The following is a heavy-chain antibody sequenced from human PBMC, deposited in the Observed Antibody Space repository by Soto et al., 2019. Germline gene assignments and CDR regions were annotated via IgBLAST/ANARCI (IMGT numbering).Heavy chain of an antibody. CDR3: AKSFGTNYYYYYYMDV. CDR1: GFTFSSYA. D-gene: IGHD2-2*01. CDR2: ISGSGGST. J-gene: IGHJ6*03. V-gene: IGHV3-23*01. Sequence: EVQLLESGGGLVQPGGSLRLSCAASGFTFSSYAMSWVRQAPGKGLEWVSAISGSGGSTYYADSVKGRFTISRDNSKNTLYLQMDSLRAEDTAVYYCAKSFGTNYYYYYYMDVWGEGTTVTVSS.